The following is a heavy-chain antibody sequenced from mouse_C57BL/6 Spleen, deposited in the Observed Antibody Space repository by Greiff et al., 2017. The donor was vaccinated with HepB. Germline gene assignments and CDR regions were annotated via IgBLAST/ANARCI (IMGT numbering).Heavy chain of an antibody. CDR3: ARESLGGTQMTY. Sequence: QVQLQQSGAELVKPGASVKLSCKASGYTFTSYWMHWVKQRPGQGLEWIGMIHPNSGSTNYNEKFKSKATLTVDKSSSTAYMQLSSLTSEDSAVYYCARESLGGTQMTYWGQGTLVTVSA. CDR1: GYTFTSYW. V-gene: IGHV1-64*01. J-gene: IGHJ3*01. D-gene: IGHD4-1*01. CDR2: IHPNSGST.